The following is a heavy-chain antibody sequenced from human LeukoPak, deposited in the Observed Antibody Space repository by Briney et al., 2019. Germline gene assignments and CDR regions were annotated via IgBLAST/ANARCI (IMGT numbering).Heavy chain of an antibody. CDR3: ATPVGGIWSFDY. V-gene: IGHV3-7*01. Sequence: SGGSLRLSCTASGFTFSSYWMTWVRQAPGKGLEWVANIKQDGSEKYYVDSVKGRLTVSRDNAMNSLYLQMNSLRAEDTAVYFCATPVGGIWSFDYWGQGTLVTVSS. CDR2: IKQDGSEK. D-gene: IGHD6-13*01. CDR1: GFTFSSYW. J-gene: IGHJ4*02.